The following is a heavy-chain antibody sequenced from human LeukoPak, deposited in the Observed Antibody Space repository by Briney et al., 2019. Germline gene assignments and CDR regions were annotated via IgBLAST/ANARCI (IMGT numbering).Heavy chain of an antibody. CDR1: GGTFSSYA. CDR3: ARALQPYYYYYGMDV. Sequence: ASVKVSCKASGGTFSSYAISWVRQAPGQGLEWMGRIIPILGIANYAQKFQGRVMITADKSTSTAYMELSSLRSEDTAVYYCARALQPYYYYYGMDVWGQGTTVTVSS. V-gene: IGHV1-69*04. J-gene: IGHJ6*02. CDR2: IIPILGIA.